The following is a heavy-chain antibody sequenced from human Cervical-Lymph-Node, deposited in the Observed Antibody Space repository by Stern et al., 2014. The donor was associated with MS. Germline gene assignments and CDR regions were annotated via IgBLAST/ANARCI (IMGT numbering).Heavy chain of an antibody. CDR2: VIPLFGTA. D-gene: IGHD4-17*01. V-gene: IGHV1-69*01. CDR3: ASPVTLTVGAMDV. Sequence: VQLVESGAEVRKPGSSVKVSCKASGGTFSNYPFIWVRQAPGQGLEWMGGVIPLFGTANYAQKFQGRVTMTADESTSTAYMELSSLRAEDTAVYYCASPVTLTVGAMDVWGQGTTVTVSS. J-gene: IGHJ6*02. CDR1: GGTFSNYP.